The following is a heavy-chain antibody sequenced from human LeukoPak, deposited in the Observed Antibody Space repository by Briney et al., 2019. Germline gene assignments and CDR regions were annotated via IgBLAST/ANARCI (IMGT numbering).Heavy chain of an antibody. D-gene: IGHD5-24*01. CDR3: ARGRSDGEIDY. CDR2: INHSGST. Sequence: PSETLSLTCAVYGGSFSGYYWSWLRQPPGKGLEWIGEINHSGSTNYNPSLKSRVTISVDTSKNQFSLKLSSVAAADTAVYYWARGRSDGEIDYWGQGTLVTVAS. V-gene: IGHV4-34*01. J-gene: IGHJ4*02. CDR1: GGSFSGYY.